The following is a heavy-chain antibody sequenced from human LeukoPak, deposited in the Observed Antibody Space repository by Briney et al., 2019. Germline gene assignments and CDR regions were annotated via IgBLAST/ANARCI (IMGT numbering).Heavy chain of an antibody. V-gene: IGHV4-59*08. D-gene: IGHD5-24*01. Sequence: PSETLSLTCTVSGGSISSYYWSWIRQPPGKGLEWIGYIYYSGSTNYNPSLKSRVTISVDTSKNQFFLKLSSVTAADTAVYYCASQEPRWLGYQGFDYWGQGTLVTVSS. J-gene: IGHJ4*02. CDR1: GGSISSYY. CDR3: ASQEPRWLGYQGFDY. CDR2: IYYSGST.